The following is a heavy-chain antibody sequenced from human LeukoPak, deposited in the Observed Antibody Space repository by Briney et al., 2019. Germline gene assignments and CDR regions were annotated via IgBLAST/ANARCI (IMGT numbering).Heavy chain of an antibody. CDR2: INHSGST. J-gene: IGHJ4*02. CDR1: GGSFSGYY. Sequence: PSETLSLTXAVYGGSFSGYYWSWIRQTPGKGLEWIGEINHSGSTNYNPSLKSRVTISVDTSKNQFSLKLSSVTAADTAVYYCARRRLRYFDWLSDHFDYWGQGTLVTVSS. D-gene: IGHD3-9*01. V-gene: IGHV4-34*01. CDR3: ARRRLRYFDWLSDHFDY.